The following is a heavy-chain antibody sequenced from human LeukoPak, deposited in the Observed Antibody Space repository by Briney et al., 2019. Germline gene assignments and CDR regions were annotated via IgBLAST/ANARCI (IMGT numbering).Heavy chain of an antibody. CDR2: IYCSGST. CDR3: ARVRYSSSWYAFYYYYMDV. Sequence: PSETLSFTCTVSGVSISSYYWSWIRQPPGKGLEWIEYIYCSGSTNYNPSLKSRVTISVDTSKNQFSLKLSSVTAADTAVYYCARVRYSSSWYAFYYYYMDVWGKGTTVTVSS. D-gene: IGHD6-13*01. V-gene: IGHV4-59*01. J-gene: IGHJ6*03. CDR1: GVSISSYY.